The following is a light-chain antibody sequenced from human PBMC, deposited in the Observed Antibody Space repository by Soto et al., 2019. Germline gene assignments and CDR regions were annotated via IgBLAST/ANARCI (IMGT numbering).Light chain of an antibody. J-gene: IGKJ1*01. CDR1: QSVISTY. CDR2: DAS. V-gene: IGKV3D-20*01. Sequence: ETSLTLSPATLSLSPGERATLSCWASQSVISTYLAWYQQKPDLAPPPLIYDASSRATGIRDRFSGSGSGTDFILTISRLEPEDFAVYYCQQYGSSPWTFGQRTKVDI. CDR3: QQYGSSPWT.